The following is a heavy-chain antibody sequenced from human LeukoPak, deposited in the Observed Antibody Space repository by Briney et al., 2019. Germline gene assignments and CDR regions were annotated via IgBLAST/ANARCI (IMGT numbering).Heavy chain of an antibody. CDR1: GGTFSSYA. D-gene: IGHD2-2*01. J-gene: IGHJ4*02. CDR2: IIPIFGTA. Sequence: ASVKVSCKASGGTFSSYASSWVRQAPGQGLEWMGGIIPIFGTANYAQKFQGRVTITADESTSTAYMELSSLRSEDTAVYYCARGYCSSTSCLFDYWGQGTLVTVSS. V-gene: IGHV1-69*13. CDR3: ARGYCSSTSCLFDY.